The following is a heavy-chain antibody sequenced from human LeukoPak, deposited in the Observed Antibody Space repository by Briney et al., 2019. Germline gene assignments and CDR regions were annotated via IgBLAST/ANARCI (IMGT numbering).Heavy chain of an antibody. V-gene: IGHV3-30-3*01. Sequence: GGSLRLSCAASGFTFSSYAMHWVRQAPGKGLEWVAVISYDGSNKYYADSVKGRFTISRDNSKNTLYLQMNSLKTEDTAVYYCTTEIVGGAATFDYWGQGTLVTVSS. CDR1: GFTFSSYA. D-gene: IGHD3-16*01. CDR2: ISYDGSNK. CDR3: TTEIVGGAATFDY. J-gene: IGHJ4*02.